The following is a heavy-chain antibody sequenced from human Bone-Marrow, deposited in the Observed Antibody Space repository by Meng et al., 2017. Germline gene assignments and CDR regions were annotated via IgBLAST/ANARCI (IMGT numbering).Heavy chain of an antibody. CDR1: GFTFSSYA. J-gene: IGHJ3*02. CDR2: ISGSGGST. Sequence: GESLKISCAASGFTFSSYAMSWVRQAPGKGLEWVSAISGSGGSTYYADSVKGRFTISRDNSENTLYLQMNSLRAEDTAVYYCARDCTVGAFDIWGQGTMVTVSS. CDR3: ARDCTVGAFDI. V-gene: IGHV3-23*01. D-gene: IGHD2-8*01.